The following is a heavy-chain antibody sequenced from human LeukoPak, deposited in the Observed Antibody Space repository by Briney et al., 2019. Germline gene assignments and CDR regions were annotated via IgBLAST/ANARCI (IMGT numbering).Heavy chain of an antibody. J-gene: IGHJ4*02. V-gene: IGHV4-39*01. CDR2: IYYSGST. CDR1: GGSISSSSYY. Sequence: SETLSLTCTVSGGSISSSSYYWGWIRQPPGKGLEWIGSIYYSGSTYYNPSLKSRVTISVDTSKNQFSLKLSSVTAADTAVYYCASQPLTEPFDYWGQGTLVTVSS. CDR3: ASQPLTEPFDY. D-gene: IGHD1-14*01.